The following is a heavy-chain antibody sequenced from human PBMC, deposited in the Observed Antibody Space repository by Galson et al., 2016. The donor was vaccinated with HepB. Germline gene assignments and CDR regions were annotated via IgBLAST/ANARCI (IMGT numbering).Heavy chain of an antibody. CDR2: INQDGSEK. J-gene: IGHJ4*02. CDR3: ARDRRYNSGWCHYYDPESFDS. D-gene: IGHD6-19*01. Sequence: SLRLSCAASGFTFNSHWMSWVRQAPEKGLEWVANINQDGSEKHYVDSVQGRFTISRDNAENSLYLHMNSLRAEDTAVYYCARDRRYNSGWCHYYDPESFDSWGQGTLVTVSS. V-gene: IGHV3-7*03. CDR1: GFTFNSHW.